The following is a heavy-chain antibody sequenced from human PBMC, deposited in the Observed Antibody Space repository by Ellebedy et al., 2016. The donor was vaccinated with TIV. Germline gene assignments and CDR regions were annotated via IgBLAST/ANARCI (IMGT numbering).Heavy chain of an antibody. CDR3: ARLLGSGKGFDY. CDR1: GFTFTDYW. CDR2: ISPGDSDT. Sequence: GESLKISCKGSGFTFTDYWIGWVRQMPGKGMEWMGTISPGDSDTTYSPSIQGQVTISADNSINTAYLQWSSVKASDTALYYCARLLGSGKGFDYWGQGTLATVSS. J-gene: IGHJ4*02. V-gene: IGHV5-51*01. D-gene: IGHD3-10*01.